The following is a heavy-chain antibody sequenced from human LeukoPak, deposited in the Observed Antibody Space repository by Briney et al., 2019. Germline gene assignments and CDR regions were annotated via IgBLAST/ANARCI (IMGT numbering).Heavy chain of an antibody. CDR1: GFTFSSYA. Sequence: GGSLRLSCAASGFTFSSYAMHWVRQAPGKGLEWVAVISYDGSNKYYADSVKGRFTISRDNSKNTLYLQMNSLRAEDTAVYYCANLRLSTGIAVAGTGGDYWGQGTLVTVSS. V-gene: IGHV3-30-3*01. J-gene: IGHJ4*02. D-gene: IGHD6-19*01. CDR3: ANLRLSTGIAVAGTGGDY. CDR2: ISYDGSNK.